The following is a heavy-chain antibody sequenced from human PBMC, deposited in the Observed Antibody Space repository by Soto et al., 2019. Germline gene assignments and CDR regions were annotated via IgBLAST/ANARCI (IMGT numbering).Heavy chain of an antibody. CDR1: GFTVSSNY. V-gene: IGHV3-66*01. CDR2: IYSGGST. J-gene: IGHJ6*02. CDR3: ARDQDYYDSSGYYSAYYYGMDV. D-gene: IGHD3-22*01. Sequence: GGSLRLSCAASGFTVSSNYMSWVRQAPGKGLEWVSVIYSGGSTYYADSVKGRFTISRDNSKNTLYLQMNSLRAEDTAVYYCARDQDYYDSSGYYSAYYYGMDVWGQGTRSPSP.